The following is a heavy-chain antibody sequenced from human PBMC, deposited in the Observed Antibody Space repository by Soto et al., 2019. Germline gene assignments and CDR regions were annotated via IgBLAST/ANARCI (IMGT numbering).Heavy chain of an antibody. CDR1: GGSMSNYY. CDR2: IYYSGST. Sequence: PSETLSLTCTVSGGSMSNYYWSWIRQPPGKGLEWIGYIYYSGSTNYIPSLRSRATISVDTSKNQFSLRLSSVTAADTAVYYCARDNGYSYGYFDYWGQGTLVTVSS. D-gene: IGHD5-18*01. V-gene: IGHV4-59*01. CDR3: ARDNGYSYGYFDY. J-gene: IGHJ4*02.